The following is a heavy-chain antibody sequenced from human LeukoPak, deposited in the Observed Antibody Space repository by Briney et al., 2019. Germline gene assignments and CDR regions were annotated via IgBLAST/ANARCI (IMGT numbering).Heavy chain of an antibody. Sequence: QPGRSLRLSCAASGFTFSSYAMHWVRQAPGKGLEWVAVISYDGSNKYYADSVKGRFTISRDNSKNTLYLQMNSLRAEDTAVYYCARSLPVTTVSSLDYWGQGTPVTVSS. CDR2: ISYDGSNK. CDR1: GFTFSSYA. CDR3: ARSLPVTTVSSLDY. J-gene: IGHJ4*02. V-gene: IGHV3-30-3*01. D-gene: IGHD4-17*01.